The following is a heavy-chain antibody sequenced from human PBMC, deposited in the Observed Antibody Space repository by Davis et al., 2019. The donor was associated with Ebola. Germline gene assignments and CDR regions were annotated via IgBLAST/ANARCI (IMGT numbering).Heavy chain of an antibody. V-gene: IGHV1-8*01. CDR3: ASEGGVVITHNWFDP. J-gene: IGHJ5*02. CDR2: MNPNSGNT. D-gene: IGHD3-3*01. CDR1: GYTFTSYD. Sequence: ASVKVSCKASGYTFTSYDINWVRQATGQGLEWMGWMNPNSGNTGFAQKFQGRVTMTRNISITTAYLELSSLGSEDTAVYYCASEGGVVITHNWFDPWGQGTLVTVSS.